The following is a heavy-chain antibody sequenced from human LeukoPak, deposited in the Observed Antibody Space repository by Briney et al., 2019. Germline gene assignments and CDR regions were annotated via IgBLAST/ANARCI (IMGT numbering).Heavy chain of an antibody. CDR1: GGSISSSDW. CDR2: IHHSGST. Sequence: SGTLSLTCAVSGGSISSSDWWSWVRQPPGKGLEWIGDIHHSGSTNYNPSLKSRVTISVDKSKNQFSLKLSSVTAADTAVYYCARRYCTGGTCYSDRGAFDIWGQGTMVTVSS. CDR3: ARRYCTGGTCYSDRGAFDI. J-gene: IGHJ3*02. D-gene: IGHD2-15*01. V-gene: IGHV4-4*02.